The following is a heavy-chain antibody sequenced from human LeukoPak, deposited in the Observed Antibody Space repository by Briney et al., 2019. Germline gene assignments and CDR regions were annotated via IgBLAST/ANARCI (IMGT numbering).Heavy chain of an antibody. Sequence: ASVKVSCKASGFTFTSSAVQWVRQARGQRLEWIGWIVVGSGNTNYAQKFQGRVTITADESTSTAYMELSSLRSEDTAVYYCARVVIAAAATSWFDPWGQGTLVTVSS. CDR1: GFTFTSSA. J-gene: IGHJ5*02. CDR2: IVVGSGNT. CDR3: ARVVIAAAATSWFDP. D-gene: IGHD6-13*01. V-gene: IGHV1-58*01.